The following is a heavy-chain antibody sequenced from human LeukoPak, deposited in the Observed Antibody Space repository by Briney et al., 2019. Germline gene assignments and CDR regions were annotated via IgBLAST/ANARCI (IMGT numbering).Heavy chain of an antibody. CDR3: ARGASGSGSYRDDAFDI. CDR2: IWYDGSNK. D-gene: IGHD3-10*01. V-gene: IGHV3-33*08. CDR1: GSTFSSYG. Sequence: GGSLRLSCAASGSTFSSYGMHWVRQAPGKGLEWVAVIWYDGSNKYYADSVKGRFTISRDNSTNTMYLQMNSLRAEDTAVYYCARGASGSGSYRDDAFDIWGQGTMVTVSS. J-gene: IGHJ3*02.